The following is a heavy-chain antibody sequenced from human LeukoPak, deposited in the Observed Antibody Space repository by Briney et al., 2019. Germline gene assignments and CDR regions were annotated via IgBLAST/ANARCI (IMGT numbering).Heavy chain of an antibody. CDR3: ARVGLGIGWYFDL. CDR1: GYTFTSYY. J-gene: IGHJ2*01. D-gene: IGHD3/OR15-3a*01. V-gene: IGHV1-46*01. CDR2: INPSGGST. Sequence: ASVKVSCKASGYTFTSYYMHWVRQAPGQGLEWMGIINPSGGSTSYAQKFQGRVTMTRDTSTTTAYMELRSLKSDDTAVYYCARVGLGIGWYFDLWGRGTLVTVPS.